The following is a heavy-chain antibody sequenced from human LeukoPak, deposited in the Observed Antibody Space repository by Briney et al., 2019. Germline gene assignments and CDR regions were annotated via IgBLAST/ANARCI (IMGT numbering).Heavy chain of an antibody. V-gene: IGHV3-48*02. J-gene: IGHJ4*02. Sequence: GGSLRLSCVGSGFSFANYGTNWVRQAPGRGVEWVSYISTSRTDYADSVKGRFTVSRDDAKNSLYLQMNSLRDEDTAVYYCARDFNAAVTTGYWGQGTLVTVSP. CDR2: ISTSRT. CDR1: GFSFANYG. D-gene: IGHD4-17*01. CDR3: ARDFNAAVTTGY.